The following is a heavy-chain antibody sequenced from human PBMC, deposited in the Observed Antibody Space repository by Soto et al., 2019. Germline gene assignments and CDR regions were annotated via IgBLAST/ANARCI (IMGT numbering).Heavy chain of an antibody. V-gene: IGHV1-18*01. CDR3: ARMMDDSSGYYVDY. CDR2: ISAYNGNT. D-gene: IGHD3-22*01. J-gene: IGHJ4*02. CDR1: GYTFTSYG. Sequence: ASVKVSCKASGYTFTSYGISWVRQAPGQGLEWMGWISAYNGNTNYAQKIQGRVTMTTDTSTSTAYMELRSLRSDDTSVYYCARMMDDSSGYYVDYWGQGTLVTVSS.